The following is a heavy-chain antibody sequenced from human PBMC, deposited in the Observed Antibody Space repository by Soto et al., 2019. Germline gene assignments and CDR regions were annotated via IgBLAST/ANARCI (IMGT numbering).Heavy chain of an antibody. CDR1: GDALISTNRY. CDR2: IYSTGGT. Sequence: QVKLQESGPRLVKPSQTLSLICSVSGDALISTNRYWAWIRHLPGKCLEWIGYIYSTGGTYFNPPRRSRFSMSVDTSANQFSLNLSSVTVATTAFYYCASEGHLREQYTWFDLWGQGTLVTVSS. CDR3: ASEGHLREQYTWFDL. V-gene: IGHV4-31*03. J-gene: IGHJ5*02.